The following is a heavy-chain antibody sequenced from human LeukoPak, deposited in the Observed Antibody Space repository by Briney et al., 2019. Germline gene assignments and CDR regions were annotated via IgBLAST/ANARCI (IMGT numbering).Heavy chain of an antibody. CDR2: IKKDGSEK. J-gene: IGHJ6*03. CDR3: ARASPGYCSGGSCYSRVYYYYMDV. Sequence: PGGSLRLSCAASGFTFSSYWMSWVRQAPGKGLEWVANIKKDGSEKYYVDSVKGRFTISRDNAKKSLYLQMNSLRAEDTAVYYCARASPGYCSGGSCYSRVYYYYMDVWGKGTTVTVSS. V-gene: IGHV3-7*01. CDR1: GFTFSSYW. D-gene: IGHD2-15*01.